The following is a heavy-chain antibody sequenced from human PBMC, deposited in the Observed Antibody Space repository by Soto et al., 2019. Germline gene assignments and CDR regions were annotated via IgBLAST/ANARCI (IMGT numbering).Heavy chain of an antibody. CDR2: ISGSGGST. Sequence: GGSLRLSCAASGFTFSSYAISWVRQAPGKGLEWVSAISGSGGSTYYADSVKGRFTISRDNSKNTLYLQMNSLRAEDTAVYYCAKDGNPIPYLTGYYRLGWFDPWGQGTLVTVSS. CDR1: GFTFSSYA. CDR3: AKDGNPIPYLTGYYRLGWFDP. D-gene: IGHD3-9*01. J-gene: IGHJ5*02. V-gene: IGHV3-23*01.